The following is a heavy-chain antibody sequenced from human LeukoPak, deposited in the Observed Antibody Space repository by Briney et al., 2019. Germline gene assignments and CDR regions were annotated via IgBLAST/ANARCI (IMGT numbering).Heavy chain of an antibody. CDR1: GGSISSYY. J-gene: IGHJ4*02. CDR2: TYYSGST. V-gene: IGHV4-59*01. CDR3: ARDVDSSGYIDY. D-gene: IGHD3-22*01. Sequence: PSETLSLTCTVSGGSISSYYWSWIRQPPGKGLEWIGYTYYSGSTNYNPSLKSRVTISVDTSKNQFSLKLSSVTAADTAVYYCARDVDSSGYIDYWGQGTLVTVSS.